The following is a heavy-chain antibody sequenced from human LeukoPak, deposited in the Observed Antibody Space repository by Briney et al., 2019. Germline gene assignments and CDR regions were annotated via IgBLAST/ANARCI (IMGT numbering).Heavy chain of an antibody. V-gene: IGHV3-21*01. CDR1: GFTFSSYS. D-gene: IGHD6-25*01. CDR3: ASNSGYSSVPTGY. J-gene: IGHJ4*02. CDR2: ISSSSSYI. Sequence: PGGSLRLSCAASGFTFSSYSMNWVRRAPGKGLEWVSSISSSSSYIYYADSVKGRFTISRDNAKNSLYLQMNSLRAEDTAVYYCASNSGYSSVPTGYWGQGTLVTVSS.